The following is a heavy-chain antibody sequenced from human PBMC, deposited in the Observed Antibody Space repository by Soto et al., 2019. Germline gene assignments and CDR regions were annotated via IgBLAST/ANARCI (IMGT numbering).Heavy chain of an antibody. CDR2: VYDSGIT. D-gene: IGHD5-18*01. V-gene: IGHV4-30-4*01. CDR3: VRNLAHGYSGNX. Sequence: APGKGLEWIGYVYDSGITYYTPALRSRVTVSLYRPKNQVSLKLSSVTAADTAVYFCVRNLAHGYSGNXWGHGTMVTVS. J-gene: IGHJ3*01.